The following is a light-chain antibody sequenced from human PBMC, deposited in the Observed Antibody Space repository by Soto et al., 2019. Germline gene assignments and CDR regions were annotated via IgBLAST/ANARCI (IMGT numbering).Light chain of an antibody. Sequence: DIQMTQSPSTLSASVGDRVTITCRASQISSTWLAWYQQRPGKAPKLLIHDVSSLQSGVQSRFSGSGSGTEFTLTISSLQPDDFATYYCQQHNSFGQGTKLEIK. J-gene: IGKJ2*01. CDR3: QQHNS. CDR2: DVS. CDR1: QISSTW. V-gene: IGKV1-5*01.